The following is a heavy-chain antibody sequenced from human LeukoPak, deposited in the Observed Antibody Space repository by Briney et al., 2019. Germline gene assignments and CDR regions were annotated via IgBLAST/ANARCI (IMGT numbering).Heavy chain of an antibody. CDR3: ARDQDDAFDI. CDR1: GGTFSSYA. CDR2: IIPIFGTA. V-gene: IGHV1-69*05. J-gene: IGHJ3*02. Sequence: SVKVSFKASGGTFSSYAISWVRQAPGQGLEWMGRIIPIFGTANYAQKFQGRVTITTDESTSTAYMELSSLRSEDTAVYYCARDQDDAFDIWGQGTMVTVSS.